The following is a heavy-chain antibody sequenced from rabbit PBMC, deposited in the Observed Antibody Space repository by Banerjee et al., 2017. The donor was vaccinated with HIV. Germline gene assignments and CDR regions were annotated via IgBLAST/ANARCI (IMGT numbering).Heavy chain of an antibody. CDR1: GIDFSSYG. J-gene: IGHJ4*01. D-gene: IGHD6-1*01. CDR2: IYAGTDNT. V-gene: IGHV1S45*01. CDR3: ARDANIYGYYYDL. Sequence: QEQLGESGGGLVTLGGSLKLSCKASGIDFSSYGISWVRQAPGKGPEWIAYIYAGTDNTWYASWARGRFSIAKASSTTVTLQMTSLTAADTATYFCARDANIYGYYYDLWGQGTLVTVS.